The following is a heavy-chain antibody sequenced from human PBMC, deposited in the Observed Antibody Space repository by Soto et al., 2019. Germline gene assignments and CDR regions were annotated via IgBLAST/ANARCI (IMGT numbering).Heavy chain of an antibody. CDR2: IYYSGST. V-gene: IGHV4-59*08. J-gene: IGHJ3*02. D-gene: IGHD6-6*01. Sequence: PSETLSLTCTVSGGSIGSYDVSWIRQPPGKGLEWIGYIYYSGSTNYNPSLKSRVTISVDTSKNQFSLKLSSVTAADTAVYYCARQGSSSSGDAFDIWGQGTMVTVSS. CDR3: ARQGSSSSGDAFDI. CDR1: GGSIGSYD.